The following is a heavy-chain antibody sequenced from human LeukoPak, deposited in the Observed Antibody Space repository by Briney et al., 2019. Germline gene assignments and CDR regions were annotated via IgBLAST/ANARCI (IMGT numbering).Heavy chain of an antibody. D-gene: IGHD1-1*01. CDR3: AREVRPATTTLVAY. J-gene: IGHJ4*02. Sequence: GASVKVSCKASGYIFTGYWIHWVRQAPGQGLEWMGLINPNSGNTNYAQKFQGRVTMTRDTSINTAYMELNGLTGDDTAVYYCAREVRPATTTLVAYWGQGTLVTVSS. CDR2: INPNSGNT. CDR1: GYIFTGYW. V-gene: IGHV1-2*06.